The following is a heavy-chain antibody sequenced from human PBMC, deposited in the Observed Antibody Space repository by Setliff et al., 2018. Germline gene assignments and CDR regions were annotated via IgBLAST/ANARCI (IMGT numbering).Heavy chain of an antibody. CDR2: IIHTGST. CDR1: GGSFSGYY. J-gene: IGHJ6*03. CDR3: ARDLSYSSSWYLEGYYYYYMDV. D-gene: IGHD6-13*01. Sequence: SETLSLTCAVYGGSFSGYYWSWIRQPPGKRLEWIGEIIHTGSTNYNPSLETRVTISLDTSKNEFSLKLSSVTAADTAVYYCARDLSYSSSWYLEGYYYYYMDVWGKGTTVTVSS. V-gene: IGHV4-34*12.